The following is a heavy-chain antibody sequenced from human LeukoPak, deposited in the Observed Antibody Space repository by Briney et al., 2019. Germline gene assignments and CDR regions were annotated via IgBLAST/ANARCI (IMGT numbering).Heavy chain of an antibody. CDR1: GYRFTTYW. Sequence: GESLKISCKASGYRFTTYWIGWVRQVPGKGLEWVGIIYPADSTAKYSPSFQGQVTISVDKSISTAYLQWSSLKASDTAMYYCARGGLAYCGGDCPYGAFDIWGQGTMVTVSS. D-gene: IGHD2-21*02. CDR3: ARGGLAYCGGDCPYGAFDI. J-gene: IGHJ3*02. CDR2: IYPADSTA. V-gene: IGHV5-51*01.